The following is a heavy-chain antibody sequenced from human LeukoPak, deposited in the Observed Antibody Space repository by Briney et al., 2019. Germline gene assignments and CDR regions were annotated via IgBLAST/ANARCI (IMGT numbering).Heavy chain of an antibody. Sequence: GGSLRLSCAASGFTFSSYWMSWVRQAPGKGLEWVANIKQDGSEKYYVDSVKGRFTISRDNAKNSLYLQMNSLRAEDTAVYYCARTPRYCSGGSCYFLDYWGQGTLVTVSS. CDR2: IKQDGSEK. CDR1: GFTFSSYW. D-gene: IGHD2-15*01. J-gene: IGHJ4*02. V-gene: IGHV3-7*01. CDR3: ARTPRYCSGGSCYFLDY.